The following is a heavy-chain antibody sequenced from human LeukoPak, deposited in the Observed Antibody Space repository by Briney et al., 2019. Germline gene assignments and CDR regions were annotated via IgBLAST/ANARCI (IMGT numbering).Heavy chain of an antibody. CDR1: GFTFSSYW. CDR2: INSDGSST. CDR3: ARVGTTGIDFDY. Sequence: PGGSLRLSCAASGFTFSSYWMHWVRQAPGKGLVWVSRINSDGSSTSYADSVKGRFTISRDNAKNTLYLQMNSLRDEDTAVYYCARVGTTGIDFDYWGQGTLVTVSS. D-gene: IGHD1-1*01. V-gene: IGHV3-74*01. J-gene: IGHJ4*02.